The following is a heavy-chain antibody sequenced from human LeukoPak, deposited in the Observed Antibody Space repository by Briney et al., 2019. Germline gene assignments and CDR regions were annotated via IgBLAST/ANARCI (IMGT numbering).Heavy chain of an antibody. CDR3: TTGTILPALQPDV. J-gene: IGHJ6*04. CDR2: IKSKTDGGTT. D-gene: IGHD5-24*01. V-gene: IGHV3-15*01. Sequence: GGSLRLSCAASGFTFSKAWMSWVRQAPGKGLEWVGHIKSKTDGGTTDYAAPVKGRFTISRDDSKNTLYLQMNSLKTEDTAVYYCTTGTILPALQPDVWGKGTTVTVSS. CDR1: GFTFSKAW.